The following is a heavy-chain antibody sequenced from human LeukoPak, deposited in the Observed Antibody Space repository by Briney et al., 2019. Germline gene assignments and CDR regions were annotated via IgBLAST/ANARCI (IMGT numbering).Heavy chain of an antibody. J-gene: IGHJ4*02. CDR1: GFTFSNYG. D-gene: IGHD3-10*01. CDR2: IWYDGSNK. Sequence: GRSLRLSCAASGFTFSNYGMHWVRQAPGKGLEWVALIWYDGSNKYYADSVKGRFTISRDSSKNTLYLQMNSLRAEDTAVYYCAGSYYNVFDYWGQGTLVTVSS. CDR3: AGSYYNVFDY. V-gene: IGHV3-33*01.